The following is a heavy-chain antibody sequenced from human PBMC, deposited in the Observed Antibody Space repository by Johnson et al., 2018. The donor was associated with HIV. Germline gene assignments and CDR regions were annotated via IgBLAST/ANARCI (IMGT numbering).Heavy chain of an antibody. Sequence: QVQLVESGGGLVQPGGSLRLSCAASGFTFGDSAIHWVRQAPGKGLEWVAVLSYDGSNEYYADSVKGRFTISRDNSKNTLYLQMNSLRVEDTAVYYCARGPRNPGLDAFHIWGQGTMVTVSS. CDR1: GFTFGDSA. V-gene: IGHV3-30-3*01. CDR3: ARGPRNPGLDAFHI. CDR2: LSYDGSNE. J-gene: IGHJ3*02. D-gene: IGHD1-14*01.